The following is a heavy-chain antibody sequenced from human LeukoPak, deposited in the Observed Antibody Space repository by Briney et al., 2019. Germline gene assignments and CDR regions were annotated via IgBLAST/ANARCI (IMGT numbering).Heavy chain of an antibody. CDR2: INHSGST. V-gene: IGHV4-34*01. CDR1: GGSFSGYY. Sequence: SETLCLTCAVYGGSFSGYYWSWIRQPPGKGLEWIGEINHSGSTNYDPSLKSRVTISVDTSKNQFSLKLSSVTAADTAVYYCARAILGGWGQGTLVTVSS. J-gene: IGHJ1*01. D-gene: IGHD3-3*02. CDR3: ARAILGG.